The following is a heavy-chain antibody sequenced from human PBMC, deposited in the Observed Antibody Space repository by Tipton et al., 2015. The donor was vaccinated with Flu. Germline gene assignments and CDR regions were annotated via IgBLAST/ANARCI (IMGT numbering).Heavy chain of an antibody. CDR1: GFTFSDYY. J-gene: IGHJ4*02. Sequence: GSLRLSCAASGFTFSDYYMSWIRQAPGKGLEWVSYISSSGSTIYYADSVKGRFTISRDNAKNSLYLQMNSLRAEDTAVYYCASLSIVAMSCDYWGQGTLVTVSS. CDR3: ASLSIVAMSCDY. V-gene: IGHV3-11*01. CDR2: ISSSGSTI. D-gene: IGHD5-12*01.